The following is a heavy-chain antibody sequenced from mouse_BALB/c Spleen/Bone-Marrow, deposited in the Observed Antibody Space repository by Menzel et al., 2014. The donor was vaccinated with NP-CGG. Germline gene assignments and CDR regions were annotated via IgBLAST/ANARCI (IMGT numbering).Heavy chain of an antibody. CDR3: ARDSLLRSLYAMDY. J-gene: IGHJ4*01. Sequence: EVKLVESGGGLVQPGGSLKLSCAASGFTFSSYGMSWVRQTPDKRLELVATINSNGGRTYYPDSVKGRFTISRDNAKNTLYLRMSSLKSEDTAMYYCARDSLLRSLYAMDYWGQGTSVTVSS. V-gene: IGHV5-6-3*01. D-gene: IGHD1-2*01. CDR1: GFTFSSYG. CDR2: INSNGGRT.